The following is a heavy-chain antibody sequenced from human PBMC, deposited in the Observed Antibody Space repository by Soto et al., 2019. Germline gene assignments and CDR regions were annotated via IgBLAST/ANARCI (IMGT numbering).Heavy chain of an antibody. CDR2: IYPGDSDT. V-gene: IGHV5-51*01. Sequence: GESLKISCKGSGYSFTSYWIGWVRQMPGKGLEWMGIIYPGDSDTRYSPSFQGQVTISADKSISTAYLQWSSLKASDTAMYYCARKKISGGLAARLSYYYYGMDVWGQGTTVTVSS. D-gene: IGHD6-6*01. CDR1: GYSFTSYW. CDR3: ARKKISGGLAARLSYYYYGMDV. J-gene: IGHJ6*02.